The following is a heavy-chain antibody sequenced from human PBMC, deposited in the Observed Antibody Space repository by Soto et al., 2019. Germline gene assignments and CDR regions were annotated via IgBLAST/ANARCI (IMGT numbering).Heavy chain of an antibody. CDR2: IYYSGST. CDR3: ASPKIAFYNWFDP. D-gene: IGHD3-3*02. Sequence: ETLSLTCTVSGGSISSYYWSWIRQHPGKGLEWIGYIYYSGSTYYNPSLKSRVTISVDTSKNQFSLKLSSVTAADTAVYHCASPKIAFYNWFDPWGQGTLVTVSS. V-gene: IGHV4-59*08. CDR1: GGSISSYY. J-gene: IGHJ5*02.